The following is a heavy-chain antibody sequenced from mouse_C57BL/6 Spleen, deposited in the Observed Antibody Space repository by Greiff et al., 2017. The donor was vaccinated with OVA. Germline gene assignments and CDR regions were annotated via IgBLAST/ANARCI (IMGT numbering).Heavy chain of an antibody. D-gene: IGHD1-1*01. J-gene: IGHJ4*01. CDR3: ARGPVYGSSYNYAMDY. CDR1: GFTFSDYY. CDR2: INYDGSST. Sequence: EVKLVESEGGLVQPGSSMKLSCTASGFTFSDYYMAWVRQVPEKGLEWVANINYDGSSTYYLDSLKSRFIISRDNAKNILYLQMSSLKSEDTATYYCARGPVYGSSYNYAMDYWGQGTSVTVSS. V-gene: IGHV5-16*01.